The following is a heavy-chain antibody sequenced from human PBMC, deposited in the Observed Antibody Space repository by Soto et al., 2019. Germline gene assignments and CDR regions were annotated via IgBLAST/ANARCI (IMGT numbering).Heavy chain of an antibody. CDR1: GFTFSSYA. Sequence: GGSLRLSCAASGFTFSSYAMHWVRQAPGKGLEWVAVISYDGSNKYYADSVKGRFTISRDNSKNTLYLQMNSLRAEDTAVYYCARVWDNWNRYYYGMDVWGQGTTVTVSS. V-gene: IGHV3-30-3*01. CDR2: ISYDGSNK. J-gene: IGHJ6*02. CDR3: ARVWDNWNRYYYGMDV. D-gene: IGHD1-20*01.